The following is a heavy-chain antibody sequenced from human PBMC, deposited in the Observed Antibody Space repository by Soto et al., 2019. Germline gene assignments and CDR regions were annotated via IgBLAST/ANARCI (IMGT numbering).Heavy chain of an antibody. CDR2: IHYSGVT. V-gene: IGHV4-61*08. Sequence: PSETLSLTCTVSGGSINSGDYYWSWIRQPPGKGLEWIGYIHYSGVTYYNPSLKSRVTISIDTSKNQFSLKLTSLTATDTAVYYCARGGPSSKWLDPWGQGTLVTVSS. CDR1: GGSINSGDYY. J-gene: IGHJ5*02. CDR3: ARGGPSSKWLDP.